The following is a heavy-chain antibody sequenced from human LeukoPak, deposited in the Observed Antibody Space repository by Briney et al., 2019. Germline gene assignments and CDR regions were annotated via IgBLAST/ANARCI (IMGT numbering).Heavy chain of an antibody. Sequence: PGGSLRLSCAASGFTFSSYGMHWVRQAPGKGLEWVAVIWYDGSNKYYADSVKGRFTISRDNSKNTLYLQMNSLRAEDTAVYYCARDQELDSSGYLDIWGQGTLVTVSS. V-gene: IGHV3-33*08. CDR2: IWYDGSNK. D-gene: IGHD3-22*01. J-gene: IGHJ4*02. CDR1: GFTFSSYG. CDR3: ARDQELDSSGYLDI.